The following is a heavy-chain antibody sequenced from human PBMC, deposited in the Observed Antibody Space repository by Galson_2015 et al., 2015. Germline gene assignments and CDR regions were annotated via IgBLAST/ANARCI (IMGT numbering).Heavy chain of an antibody. Sequence: SLRLSCAASGFTFSSYGMHWVRQAPGKGLEWVAIIWYDRSNKYYADSVKGRFTISRDNSKSTLFLQMNSLRAEDTAVYYCARPMITFGGPDYWGQGTLVTVSS. J-gene: IGHJ4*02. CDR2: IWYDRSNK. CDR1: GFTFSSYG. V-gene: IGHV3-33*01. CDR3: ARPMITFGGPDY. D-gene: IGHD3-16*01.